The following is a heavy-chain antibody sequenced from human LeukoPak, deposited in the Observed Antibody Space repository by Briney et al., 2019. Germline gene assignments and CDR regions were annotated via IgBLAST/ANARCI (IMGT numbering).Heavy chain of an antibody. CDR2: IYYSGST. D-gene: IGHD6-19*01. J-gene: IGHJ4*02. Sequence: SETLSLTCTVSGGSISSYYWSWIRQPPGKGLEWIGYIYYSGSTNYNPSLKSRVTISVDTSKNQFSLRLNSVTTADTAVYYCARDNSAWYGDVWGQGTLVTVSS. V-gene: IGHV4-59*01. CDR1: GGSISSYY. CDR3: ARDNSAWYGDV.